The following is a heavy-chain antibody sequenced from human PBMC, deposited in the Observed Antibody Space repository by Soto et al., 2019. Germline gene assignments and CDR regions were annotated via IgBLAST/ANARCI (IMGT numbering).Heavy chain of an antibody. CDR2: IYYSGYT. CDR1: GGSTSSGGYY. J-gene: IGHJ6*02. Sequence: ASETLCLTCTVSGGSTSSGGYYGLWILQRPEKGLEWIAYIYYSGYTQYNPSLKSRVTMSIDTSKNQFSLKLSSVTAADTAVYFCARGFAHDSRGYYSFGYYYFGMDVWGQGTTVT. CDR3: ARGFAHDSRGYYSFGYYYFGMDV. V-gene: IGHV4-31*03. D-gene: IGHD3-22*01.